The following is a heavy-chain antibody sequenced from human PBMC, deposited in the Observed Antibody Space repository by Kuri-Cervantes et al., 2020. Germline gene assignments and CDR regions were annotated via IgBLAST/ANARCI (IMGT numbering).Heavy chain of an antibody. CDR3: ARLETALDY. CDR1: GGSIRSYY. Sequence: GSLRLSCTVSGGSIRSYYWSWIRQPPGKGLEWIGYIYYTGATNYNPSLKSRITISADASKNQFSLRLTSVTAADTALYYCARLETALDYWGQGTPVTVSS. D-gene: IGHD5-24*01. V-gene: IGHV4-59*01. CDR2: IYYTGAT. J-gene: IGHJ4*02.